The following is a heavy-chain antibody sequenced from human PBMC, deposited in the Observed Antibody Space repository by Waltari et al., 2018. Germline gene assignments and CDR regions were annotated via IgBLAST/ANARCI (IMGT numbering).Heavy chain of an antibody. CDR2: IDTYTGNT. D-gene: IGHD3-10*01. J-gene: IGHJ4*02. CDR1: GYNFLSYG. Sequence: QVQLVQSGAEVKRPGASVKVPCKASGYNFLSYGITWVRQAPGQGLEWTGWIDTYTGNTKYAQTLQGRVTMTTDTSTNTVYMHLRSLKSDDTAVYFCARDPFPGDYWGQGTLVAVSS. CDR3: ARDPFPGDY. V-gene: IGHV1-18*01.